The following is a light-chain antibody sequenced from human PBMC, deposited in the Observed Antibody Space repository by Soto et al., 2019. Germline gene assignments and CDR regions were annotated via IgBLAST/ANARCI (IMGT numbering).Light chain of an antibody. J-gene: IGKJ1*01. Sequence: AIQMTQYPSSLSASVGDRVTITCREGQGIRYDVAGYQQKPGRAPKLLIYAAYNLQSGVPSRFSGSGSGSDFTLIISSLQPEDFATYYCLQDYGYPRTFGQGTKVEI. CDR3: LQDYGYPRT. CDR1: QGIRYD. V-gene: IGKV1-6*01. CDR2: AAY.